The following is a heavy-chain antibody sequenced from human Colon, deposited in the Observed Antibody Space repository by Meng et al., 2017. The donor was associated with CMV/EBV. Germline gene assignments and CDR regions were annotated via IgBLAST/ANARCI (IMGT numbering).Heavy chain of an antibody. CDR2: ISTYNGNT. Sequence: YTFSAYGVSWVRQAPGQGLEWMGWISTYNGNTDYAQKFQGRVTMTTDTLTSTAYMELTSLKSDDTAVFYCARAREVGYSAYDYYDFWGQGTLVTVSS. CDR3: ARAREVGYSAYDYYDF. V-gene: IGHV1-18*01. D-gene: IGHD5-12*01. CDR1: YTFSAYG. J-gene: IGHJ4*02.